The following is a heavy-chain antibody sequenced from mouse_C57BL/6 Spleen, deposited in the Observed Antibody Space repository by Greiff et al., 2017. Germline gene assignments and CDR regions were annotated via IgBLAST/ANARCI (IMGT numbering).Heavy chain of an antibody. Sequence: QVQLQQSGPELVKPGASVKLSCKASGYTFTNYDINWVKQRPGQGLEWIGWIYPRDGSTKYNQKFKGKATLTVDTSSSTAYMELHSLTSEDSAVYCCAKRYDCSSIDYWGQGTTLTVSS. CDR3: AKRYDCSSIDY. CDR1: GYTFTNYD. CDR2: IYPRDGST. J-gene: IGHJ2*01. V-gene: IGHV1-85*01. D-gene: IGHD1-1*01.